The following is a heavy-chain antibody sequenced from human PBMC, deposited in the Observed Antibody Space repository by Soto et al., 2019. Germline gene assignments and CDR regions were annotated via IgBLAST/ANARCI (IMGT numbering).Heavy chain of an antibody. CDR1: GVSILSYS. D-gene: IGHD2-2*01. CDR3: ARTLLGTVTNYYYYYGMDV. J-gene: IGHJ6*02. CDR2: ISYSGSA. V-gene: IGHV4-59*01. Sequence: LSLTCSVSGVSILSYSWSWIRQPPGKGLEWIGCISYSGSANYNPSLKSRVTVSLDTSKTQFSLKLSSVTAADTAVYYCARTLLGTVTNYYYYYGMDVWGQGTTVTVSS.